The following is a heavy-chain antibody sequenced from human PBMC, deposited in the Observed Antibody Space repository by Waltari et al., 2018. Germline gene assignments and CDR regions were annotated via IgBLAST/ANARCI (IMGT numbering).Heavy chain of an antibody. CDR2: IYYSGST. CDR1: GGSISSSSYY. J-gene: IGHJ4*02. Sequence: QLQLQESGPGLVKPSETLSLTCTVSGGSISSSSYYWGWIRLPPGTGLEWIGSIYYSGSTYYNPSLKSRVTISVDTSKNQFSLKLSSVTAADTAVYYCARAAGQYYDSSGYYWRGFDYWGQGTLVTVSS. D-gene: IGHD3-22*01. CDR3: ARAAGQYYDSSGYYWRGFDY. V-gene: IGHV4-39*07.